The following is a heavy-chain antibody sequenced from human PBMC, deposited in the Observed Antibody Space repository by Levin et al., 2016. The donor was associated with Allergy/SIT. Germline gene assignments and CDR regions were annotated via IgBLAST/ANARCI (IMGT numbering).Heavy chain of an antibody. Sequence: ASVKVSCKASGYTFSNYGISWVRQAPGQGLEWMGMINPSGDITLYAQKFQGRVTMTRDTSTATVYMELSSLRSDDTADYYCARDVMSGDYAGGDYWGQGTLLTVSS. CDR3: ARDVMSGDYAGGDY. D-gene: IGHD3-16*01. CDR1: GYTFSNYG. V-gene: IGHV1-46*01. CDR2: INPSGDIT. J-gene: IGHJ4*02.